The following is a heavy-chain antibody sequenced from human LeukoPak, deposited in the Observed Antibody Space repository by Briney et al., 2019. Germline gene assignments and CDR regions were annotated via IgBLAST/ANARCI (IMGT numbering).Heavy chain of an antibody. Sequence: GASVKVSCKASGYTFTDYYIHWVRQAPGQGLEYMGWISPNSGGTNYAQMFQGRVTMTSDTSISTAYMELSSLTSDDTAVYYCARDLEGYHYGSGNYPQWGQGTLITVSS. D-gene: IGHD3-10*01. V-gene: IGHV1-2*02. CDR1: GYTFTDYY. J-gene: IGHJ4*02. CDR3: ARDLEGYHYGSGNYPQ. CDR2: ISPNSGGT.